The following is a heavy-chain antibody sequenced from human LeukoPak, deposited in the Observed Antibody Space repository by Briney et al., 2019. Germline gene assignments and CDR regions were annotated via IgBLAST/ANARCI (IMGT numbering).Heavy chain of an antibody. CDR2: INPNSGAT. V-gene: IGHV1-2*02. Sequence: ASVKVSCKASGYTFTGYYMHWVRQAPGQGLEWMGWINPNSGATNYAQKFQGRVTMTRDTSINTAYMELSRLTSDDTAMYYCARGSRTAMVTDWGQGTLVTVSS. CDR1: GYTFTGYY. D-gene: IGHD5-18*01. J-gene: IGHJ4*02. CDR3: ARGSRTAMVTD.